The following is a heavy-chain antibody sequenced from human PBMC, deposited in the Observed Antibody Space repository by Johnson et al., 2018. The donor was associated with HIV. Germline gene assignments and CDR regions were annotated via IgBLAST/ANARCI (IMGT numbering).Heavy chain of an antibody. D-gene: IGHD3-22*01. CDR3: ARDATYYYDSSGYHDAFDI. CDR2: ISYDGSNK. CDR1: GFTFSSYW. Sequence: QVQLVESGGDLVQRGGSLRLSCAASGFTFSSYWMSWVRQAPGKGLEWVAVISYDGSNKYYADSVKGRFTISRDNSKNTLYLQMNSLRAEDTAVYYCARDATYYYDSSGYHDAFDIWGQGTMVTVS. V-gene: IGHV3-30-3*01. J-gene: IGHJ3*02.